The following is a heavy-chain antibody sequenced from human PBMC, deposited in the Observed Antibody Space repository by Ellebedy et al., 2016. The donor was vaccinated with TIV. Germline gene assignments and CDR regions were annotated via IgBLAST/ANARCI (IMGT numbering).Heavy chain of an antibody. V-gene: IGHV1-2*02. J-gene: IGHJ4*02. CDR3: ARDGGSSWYRIVFFDY. Sequence: ASVKVSXXASGYTFTGYYMHWVRQAPGQGLEWMGWINPNSGGTNYAQKFQGRVTMTRDTSISTAYMELSRLRSDDTAVYYCARDGGSSWYRIVFFDYWGQGTLVTVSS. D-gene: IGHD6-13*01. CDR2: INPNSGGT. CDR1: GYTFTGYY.